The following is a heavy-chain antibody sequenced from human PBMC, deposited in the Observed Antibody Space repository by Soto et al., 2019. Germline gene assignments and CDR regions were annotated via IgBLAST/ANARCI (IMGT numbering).Heavy chain of an antibody. D-gene: IGHD5-12*01. CDR1: GGTFSSYA. J-gene: IGHJ6*02. Sequence: GASVKVSCKASGGTFSSYAISWVRQAPGQGLEWMGGIIPIFGTANYAQKFQGGVTITADESTSTAYMELSSLRSEDTAVYYCAREHSGYDPYGMDVWGQGTTVTVSS. CDR3: AREHSGYDPYGMDV. V-gene: IGHV1-69*13. CDR2: IIPIFGTA.